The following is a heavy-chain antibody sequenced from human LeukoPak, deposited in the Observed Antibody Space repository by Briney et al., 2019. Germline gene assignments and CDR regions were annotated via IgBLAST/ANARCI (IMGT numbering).Heavy chain of an antibody. CDR3: AREGGKDYYDSSGYYSALDY. D-gene: IGHD3-22*01. Sequence: ASVTVSCTASGGTFSSYAISWVRQAPGQGLEWMGGIIPIFGTANYAQKFQGRVTITADESTSTAYMELSSLRSEDTAVYYCAREGGKDYYDSSGYYSALDYWGQGTLVTVSS. CDR2: IIPIFGTA. CDR1: GGTFSSYA. J-gene: IGHJ4*02. V-gene: IGHV1-69*13.